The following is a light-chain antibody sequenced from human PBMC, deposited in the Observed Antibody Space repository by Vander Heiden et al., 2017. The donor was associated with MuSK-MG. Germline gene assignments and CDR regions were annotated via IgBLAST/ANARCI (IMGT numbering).Light chain of an antibody. Sequence: QSVLTQPLSASGTPGQRVTISCSGSSSNIGSNYVYWYQQLPGTAPKLLIYRNNQRPSGVPDRFSGSKSGTSASLAISGLWSEDEADYYCAAWDDSLSGPVFGGGTQLTVL. CDR2: RNN. J-gene: IGLJ7*01. CDR1: SSNIGSNY. CDR3: AAWDDSLSGPV. V-gene: IGLV1-47*03.